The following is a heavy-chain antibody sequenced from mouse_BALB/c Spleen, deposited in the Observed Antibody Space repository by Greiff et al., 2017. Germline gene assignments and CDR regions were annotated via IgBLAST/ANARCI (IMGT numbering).Heavy chain of an antibody. CDR2: IDPANGNT. V-gene: IGHV14-3*02. Sequence: EVQLQQSGAELARPGASVKMSCKASGFNIKDTYMHWVKQRPEQGLEWIGRIDPANGNTKYDPKFQGKATITADTSSNTAYLQLSSLTSEDTAVYYCAPLYYGNTWFAYWGQGTLVTVSA. CDR3: APLYYGNTWFAY. J-gene: IGHJ3*01. CDR1: GFNIKDTY. D-gene: IGHD2-1*01.